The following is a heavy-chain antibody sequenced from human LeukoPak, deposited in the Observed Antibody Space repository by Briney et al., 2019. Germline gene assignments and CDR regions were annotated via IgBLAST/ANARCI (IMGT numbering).Heavy chain of an antibody. Sequence: QSGGSLRLSCAASGFTFSSYWMHWVRQAPGKGLVWVSRINSDGSSTTYADSVKGRFTISRDNAKNTLYLQMNSLRVEDTAVYYCAREGRVSGYDFDCWGQGNLVTVSS. J-gene: IGHJ4*02. CDR3: AREGRVSGYDFDC. D-gene: IGHD5-12*01. CDR2: INSDGSST. V-gene: IGHV3-74*01. CDR1: GFTFSSYW.